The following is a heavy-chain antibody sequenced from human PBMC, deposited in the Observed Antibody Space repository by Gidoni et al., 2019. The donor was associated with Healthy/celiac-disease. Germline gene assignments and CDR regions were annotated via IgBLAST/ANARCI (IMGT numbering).Heavy chain of an antibody. Sequence: QVQLQESGPGLVKPSGTLSLTCAVSGGSIRSSNWWSWFSQPPGKGLEWIGEIYHSGSTNYNPSLKSRVTISGDKSKNQFSLKLSSVTAADTAVYYCARAPLWFGELLYYFDYWGQGTLVTVSS. V-gene: IGHV4-4*02. CDR2: IYHSGST. CDR3: ARAPLWFGELLYYFDY. J-gene: IGHJ4*02. D-gene: IGHD3-10*01. CDR1: GGSIRSSNW.